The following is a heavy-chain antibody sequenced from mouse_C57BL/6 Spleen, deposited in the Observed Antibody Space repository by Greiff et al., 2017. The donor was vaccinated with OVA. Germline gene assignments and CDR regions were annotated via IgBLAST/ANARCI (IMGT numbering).Heavy chain of an antibody. Sequence: EVQLQQSGPELVKPGASVKISCKASGYTFTDYYMNWVKQSHGKSLEWIGDINHNNGGTSYNQKFKGKATLTVDKSSSTADMELRSLTSEDSAVYYCARWHYDYDDYAMDYWGQGTSVTVSS. D-gene: IGHD2-4*01. CDR3: ARWHYDYDDYAMDY. CDR1: GYTFTDYY. CDR2: INHNNGGT. V-gene: IGHV1-26*01. J-gene: IGHJ4*01.